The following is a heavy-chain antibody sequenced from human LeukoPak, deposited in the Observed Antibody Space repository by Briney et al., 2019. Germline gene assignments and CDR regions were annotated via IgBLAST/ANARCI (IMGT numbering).Heavy chain of an antibody. CDR2: IKLDGGEK. D-gene: IGHD5-18*01. CDR3: ARFRGYSYGLDY. Sequence: GGSLRLSCAAPGFTFSSYWMSWVRQAPGKGLEWVANIKLDGGEKYYVDSVKGRFTISRDNAKNSLYLQMNSLRTEDTAVYYCARFRGYSYGLDYWGQGTLVTVSS. V-gene: IGHV3-7*03. J-gene: IGHJ4*02. CDR1: GFTFSSYW.